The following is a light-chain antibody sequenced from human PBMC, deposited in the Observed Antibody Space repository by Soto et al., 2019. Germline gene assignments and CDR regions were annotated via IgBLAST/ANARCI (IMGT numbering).Light chain of an antibody. V-gene: IGLV2-8*01. CDR2: EVV. Sequence: QSVLTQPPSASGSPGQSVTISCTGTSSDIGGYNYVSWYQHHPGKAPRLIIYEVVQRPSGVPDRFSGSKSGNTASLTVSGLQAVDEADYFCKSYAGSNTYVFGSGTKLTVL. CDR1: SSDIGGYNY. CDR3: KSYAGSNTYV. J-gene: IGLJ1*01.